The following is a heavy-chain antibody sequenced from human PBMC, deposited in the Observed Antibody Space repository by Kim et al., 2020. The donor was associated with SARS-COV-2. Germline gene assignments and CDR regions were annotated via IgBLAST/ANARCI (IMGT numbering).Heavy chain of an antibody. D-gene: IGHD2-21*02. V-gene: IGHV1-2*04. CDR1: GYTFPDYY. Sequence: ASVKVSCKASGYTFPDYYIHWVRQAPGQGLEWMGWINPNSGDTNYAQKFQGWVTMTRDTSITTAYMDLRLRSDDTAAYYCARAGRDYYYYYYAMDVWGQG. CDR3: ARAGRDYYYYYYAMDV. CDR2: INPNSGDT. J-gene: IGHJ6*02.